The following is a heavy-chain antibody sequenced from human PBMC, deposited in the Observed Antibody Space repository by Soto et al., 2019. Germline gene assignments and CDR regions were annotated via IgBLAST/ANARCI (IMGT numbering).Heavy chain of an antibody. CDR1: GGSFSGYY. Sequence: SETLSLTCAVYGGSFSGYYWGWIRQPPGKGLEWIGEINHSGSTNYNPSLKSRVTISVDTSKNQFSLKLSSVTAADTAVYYCARSSRRYSGYALYYWGQGTLVTVSS. CDR2: INHSGST. D-gene: IGHD5-12*01. CDR3: ARSSRRYSGYALYY. J-gene: IGHJ4*02. V-gene: IGHV4-34*01.